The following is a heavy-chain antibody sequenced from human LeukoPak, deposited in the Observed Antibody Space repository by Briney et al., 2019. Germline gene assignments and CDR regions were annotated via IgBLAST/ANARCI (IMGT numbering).Heavy chain of an antibody. D-gene: IGHD3-3*01. Sequence: SQTLSLTCTVSGGSISSGGYYWSWIRQHPGKGLEWIGYIYYSGSTNYNPSLKSRVTISVDTSKNQFSLKLSSVTAADTAVYYCARHRRAYYDFWSGYAYDVDPYYYYGMDVWGQGTTVTVSS. CDR1: GGSISSGGYY. V-gene: IGHV4-31*03. CDR3: ARHRRAYYDFWSGYAYDVDPYYYYGMDV. J-gene: IGHJ6*02. CDR2: IYYSGST.